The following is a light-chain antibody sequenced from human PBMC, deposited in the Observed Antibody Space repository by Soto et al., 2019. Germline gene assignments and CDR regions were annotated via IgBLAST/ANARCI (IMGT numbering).Light chain of an antibody. V-gene: IGLV3-27*01. Sequence: SYEPTQPSSVSVSPGQTARITCSGDVLAKKYARWFQQKPGQAPVLVIYKDSERPSGIPERFSGSSSGTTVTLTISGAQVEDEADYYCYSAADNNLRVFGGGTKLTVL. CDR1: VLAKKY. CDR2: KDS. J-gene: IGLJ3*02. CDR3: YSAADNNLRV.